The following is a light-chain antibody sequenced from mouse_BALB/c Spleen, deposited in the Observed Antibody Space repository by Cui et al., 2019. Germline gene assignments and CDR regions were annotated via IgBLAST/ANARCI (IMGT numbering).Light chain of an antibody. CDR3: QQGQSYPLT. CDR1: QNINVW. CDR2: EAS. J-gene: IGKJ5*01. Sequence: QMNQSPSSLSASLGDTITITCHASQNINVWLSWYQQKPGNIPKLLIYEASNLHTGVPSRFSGSGSGTGFTLTISSLQPEDIATYYCQQGQSYPLTFGAGTKLELK. V-gene: IGKV11-125*01.